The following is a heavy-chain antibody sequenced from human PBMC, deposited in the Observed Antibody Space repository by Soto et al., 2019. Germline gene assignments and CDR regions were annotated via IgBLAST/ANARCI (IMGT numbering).Heavy chain of an antibody. D-gene: IGHD3-10*01. CDR1: GFSFSSYW. J-gene: IGHJ4*02. CDR2: INAGGTSI. Sequence: EVQLVESGGTLVQPGGSLRLSCVGSGFSFSSYWVHWVRQPPGKGLEWVSRINAGGTSISYADSVKGRFTIYRDNAKNALYLQMDGLGVDDTAVYCCARAGSYRFDYWGLGTLVTVSS. CDR3: ARAGSYRFDY. V-gene: IGHV3-74*01.